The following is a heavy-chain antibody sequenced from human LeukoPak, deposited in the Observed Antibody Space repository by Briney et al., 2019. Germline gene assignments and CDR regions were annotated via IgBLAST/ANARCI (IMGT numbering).Heavy chain of an antibody. D-gene: IGHD6-19*01. CDR3: ARAKKVAVAAKWDYYYYYMDV. CDR1: GYTFTGYY. CDR2: INPNSGGT. J-gene: IGHJ6*03. V-gene: IGHV1-2*02. Sequence: RASVTVSCKASGYTFTGYYMHWVRQAPGQGLEWMGWINPNSGGTNYAQKFQGRATMTRDTSISTAYMELSRLRSDDTAVYYCARAKKVAVAAKWDYYYYYMDVWGKGTTVTISS.